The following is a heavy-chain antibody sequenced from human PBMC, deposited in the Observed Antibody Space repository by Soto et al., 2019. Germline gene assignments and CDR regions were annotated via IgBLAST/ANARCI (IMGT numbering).Heavy chain of an antibody. CDR3: ARVGYYGSGSYYNADYYYYGMDV. V-gene: IGHV1-69*13. J-gene: IGHJ6*02. Sequence: SVKVSCKASGGTFSSYAISWVRQAPGQGLEWMGGIIPIFGTANYAQKFQGRVTITADESTSTAYMELSSLRSEDTAVYYCARVGYYGSGSYYNADYYYYGMDVWGQGTTVTVS. D-gene: IGHD3-10*01. CDR2: IIPIFGTA. CDR1: GGTFSSYA.